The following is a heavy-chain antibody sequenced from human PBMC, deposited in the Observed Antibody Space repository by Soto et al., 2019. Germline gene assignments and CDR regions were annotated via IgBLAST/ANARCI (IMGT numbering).Heavy chain of an antibody. Sequence: PGESLKISCKGSGYSFTSYWIGWVRQMPGKGLEWMGIIYPGDSDTRYSPSFQGQVTISADKSISTAYLQWSSLKASDTAMYYCARLMTKAYYYYSGMDVGGQWTTVTVSS. CDR3: ARLMTKAYYYYSGMDV. CDR1: GYSFTSYW. CDR2: IYPGDSDT. J-gene: IGHJ6*02. V-gene: IGHV5-51*01. D-gene: IGHD3-16*01.